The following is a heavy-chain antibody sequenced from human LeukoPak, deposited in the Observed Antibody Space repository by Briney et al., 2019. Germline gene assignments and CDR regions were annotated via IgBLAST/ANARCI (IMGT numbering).Heavy chain of an antibody. CDR3: ARARTSIRFTDSFDM. J-gene: IGHJ3*02. CDR2: MNPNSGNT. D-gene: IGHD2/OR15-2a*01. V-gene: IGHV1-8*01. Sequence: ASVKVSCKASGYTFTSYDINWVRQATGQGLEWMGWMNPNSGNTGYAQKFQGRVTMTRNTSISTAYMELSSLRSEDTAVYFCARARTSIRFTDSFDMWSQGTLVTVSS. CDR1: GYTFTSYD.